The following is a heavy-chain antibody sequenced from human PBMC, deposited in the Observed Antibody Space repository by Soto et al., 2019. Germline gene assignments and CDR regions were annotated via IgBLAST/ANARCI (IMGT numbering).Heavy chain of an antibody. J-gene: IGHJ5*02. Sequence: QLQLQESGSGLVKPSQTLSLTCAVSGGSISSGGYSWSWIRQPPGKGLEWIGYIYHSGSTYYNPSLKSRVTISVDRSKNQFSLKLSSVTAADTAVYYCARANGDYRKDSFDPWGQGTLVTVSS. CDR1: GGSISSGGYS. D-gene: IGHD4-17*01. CDR2: IYHSGST. V-gene: IGHV4-30-2*01. CDR3: ARANGDYRKDSFDP.